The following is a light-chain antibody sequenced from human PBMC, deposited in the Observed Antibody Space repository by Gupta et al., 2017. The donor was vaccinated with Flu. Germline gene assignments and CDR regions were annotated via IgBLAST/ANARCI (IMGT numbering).Light chain of an antibody. CDR2: DDS. J-gene: IGLJ3*02. CDR1: SLGGQS. CDR3: HIWDIASDHGL. V-gene: IGLV3-21*02. Sequence: SSVLTPPPSLMVAPGQTATITCSGNSLGGQSVHWYQQRPGQAPLLAVNDDSNRPSGIPERFSGSNSGNTATLTISRVEAGDEADYYCHIWDIASDHGLFGGGTKVTVL.